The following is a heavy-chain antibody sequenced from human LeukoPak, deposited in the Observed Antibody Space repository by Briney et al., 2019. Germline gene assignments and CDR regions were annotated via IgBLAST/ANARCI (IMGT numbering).Heavy chain of an antibody. CDR1: GFTFSSYA. CDR2: ISGSGGST. CDR3: AKDRGVDYYDSSGYFDY. Sequence: PGGSLRLSCTASGFTFSSYAMSWVRQAPGKGLEWVSAISGSGGSTYYADSVKGRFTISRDNSKNTLYLQMNSLRAEDTAGYYCAKDRGVDYYDSSGYFDYWGQGTLVTVSS. D-gene: IGHD3-22*01. V-gene: IGHV3-23*01. J-gene: IGHJ4*02.